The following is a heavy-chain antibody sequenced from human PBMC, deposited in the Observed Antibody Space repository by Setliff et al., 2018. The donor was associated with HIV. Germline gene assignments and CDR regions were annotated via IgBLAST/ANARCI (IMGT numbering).Heavy chain of an antibody. Sequence: PSETLSLTCTVSGSPISSDYYWGWLRQSPGKGPEWIGSIHHSGGAYYNPSLRSRVNMSVDTSKNQLSLRLTSMTAADAAVYYCARPYISSSLSTPFDNWGQGTLVTVSS. D-gene: IGHD6-13*01. CDR3: ARPYISSSLSTPFDN. CDR2: IHHSGGA. CDR1: GSPISSDYY. J-gene: IGHJ4*02. V-gene: IGHV4-38-2*02.